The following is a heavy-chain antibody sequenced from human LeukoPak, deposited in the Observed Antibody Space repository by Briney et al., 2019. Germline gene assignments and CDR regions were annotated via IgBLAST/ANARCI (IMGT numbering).Heavy chain of an antibody. CDR1: GGSISGSSYY. CDR3: ARHRGSGWFEPVGY. V-gene: IGHV4-39*01. Sequence: SQTLSLTCTVSGGSISGSSYYWDWIRQPPGKGLEWIGSVYYSGSTYYNPSLKSRVTMSVDTSKNQFSLKLSSVTAADTAFYYCARHRGSGWFEPVGYWGQGTLVTASS. D-gene: IGHD6-19*01. J-gene: IGHJ4*02. CDR2: VYYSGST.